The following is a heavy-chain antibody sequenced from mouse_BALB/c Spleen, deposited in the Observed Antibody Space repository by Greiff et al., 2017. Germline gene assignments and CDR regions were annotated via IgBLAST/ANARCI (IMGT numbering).Heavy chain of an antibody. CDR2: ISDGGSYT. J-gene: IGHJ4*01. V-gene: IGHV5-4*02. CDR3: AREGGYRYDGDYYAMDH. CDR1: GFTFSDYY. Sequence: EVKLMESGGGLVKPGGSLKLSCAASGFTFSDYYMYWVRQTPEKRLEWVATISDGGSYTYYPDSVKGRFTISRDNAKNNLYLQMSSLKSEDTAMYYCAREGGYRYDGDYYAMDHWGQGTSVTVSS. D-gene: IGHD2-14*01.